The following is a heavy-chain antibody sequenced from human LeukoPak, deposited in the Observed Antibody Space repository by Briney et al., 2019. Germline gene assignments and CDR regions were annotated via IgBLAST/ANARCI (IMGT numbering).Heavy chain of an antibody. Sequence: SETLCLTRAVYGGSFSGYYWSWIRQPPGKGLEWIGEINHSGSTNYNPSLKSRVTISVDTSKNQFSLKLSSVTAADTAVYYCARGHPRFWSGYYTDYWGQGTLVTVSS. V-gene: IGHV4-34*01. CDR1: GGSFSGYY. CDR2: INHSGST. J-gene: IGHJ4*02. D-gene: IGHD3-3*01. CDR3: ARGHPRFWSGYYTDY.